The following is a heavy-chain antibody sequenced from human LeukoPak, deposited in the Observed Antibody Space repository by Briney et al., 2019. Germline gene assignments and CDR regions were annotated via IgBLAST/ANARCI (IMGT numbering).Heavy chain of an antibody. D-gene: IGHD6-6*01. Sequence: ASVKVSCKASGYTFTGYYMHWVRQAPGQGLEWMGRINPNSGGTNYAQKFQGRVTMTRDTSISTAYMELSRPRSDDTAVYYCARERTIAARKGDWFDPWGQGTLVTVSS. CDR1: GYTFTGYY. CDR2: INPNSGGT. CDR3: ARERTIAARKGDWFDP. J-gene: IGHJ5*02. V-gene: IGHV1-2*06.